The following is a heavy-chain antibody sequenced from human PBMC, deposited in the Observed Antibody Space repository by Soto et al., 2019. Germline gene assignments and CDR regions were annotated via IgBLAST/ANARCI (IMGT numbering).Heavy chain of an antibody. J-gene: IGHJ6*02. Sequence: GGSLRLSCAASGFTFSSYSMNWVRQAQGKGLEWVSSISSSSSYIYYEDSVKGRFTISRDKAKNSLYLQMNSLRAEDTDVYCGARGTGDGMDVWGQGTTVTVSS. V-gene: IGHV3-21*01. D-gene: IGHD2-8*02. CDR2: ISSSSSYI. CDR3: ARGTGDGMDV. CDR1: GFTFSSYS.